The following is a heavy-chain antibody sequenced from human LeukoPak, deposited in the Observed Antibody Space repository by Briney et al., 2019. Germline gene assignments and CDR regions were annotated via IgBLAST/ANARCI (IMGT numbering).Heavy chain of an antibody. CDR2: IQPTGSET. J-gene: IGHJ4*02. CDR1: GFTFSNYW. Sequence: GGSLRLSCAASGFTFSNYWMMWVRQAPGQGPEFLANIQPTGSETYYADRVKGRFTISRDNAKNLLFLQMNTLRGEDTAVYYCGRFGYEAPVDLWGRGNLVTVSS. CDR3: GRFGYEAPVDL. V-gene: IGHV3-7*01. D-gene: IGHD2-15*01.